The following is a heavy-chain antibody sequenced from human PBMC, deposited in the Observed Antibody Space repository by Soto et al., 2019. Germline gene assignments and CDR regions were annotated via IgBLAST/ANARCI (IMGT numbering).Heavy chain of an antibody. V-gene: IGHV3-48*04. J-gene: IGHJ4*02. CDR3: VRSKGGYSYGTPFDY. D-gene: IGHD5-18*01. Sequence: GGSLRLSCAASGFTFSSYSLNWVRQAPGKGLEWVSYITSSGTTVYYADSVRGRFTISRDNAKNSLYLQMNSLRPEDTALYYCVRSKGGYSYGTPFDYWGQGTLVT. CDR2: ITSSGTTV. CDR1: GFTFSSYS.